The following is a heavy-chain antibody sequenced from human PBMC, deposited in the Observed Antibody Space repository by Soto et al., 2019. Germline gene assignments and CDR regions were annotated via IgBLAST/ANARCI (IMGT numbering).Heavy chain of an antibody. CDR3: ARASWLRGSFYGMDV. CDR2: IYYSGST. CDR1: GGSMSSYY. Sequence: QVQLQESGPGLVKPSETLSLTCTVSGGSMSSYYWSWIRQPPGKGLEWIGYIYYSGSTNYNPSLKSRVTISIEMSKTQFSLKLSSVTAADTAVYYCARASWLRGSFYGMDVWGQGTTVTVSS. J-gene: IGHJ6*02. V-gene: IGHV4-59*01. D-gene: IGHD5-12*01.